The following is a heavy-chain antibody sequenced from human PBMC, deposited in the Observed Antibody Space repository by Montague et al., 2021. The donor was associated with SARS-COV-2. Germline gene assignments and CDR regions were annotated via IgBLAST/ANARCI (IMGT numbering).Heavy chain of an antibody. J-gene: IGHJ4*02. CDR2: IHYSGST. V-gene: IGHV4-31*03. Sequence: TLPLTCTVSGASISSGSYYWNWIRQHPGKGLEWIGYIHYSGSTYYTPSLQSRVAISVDTSKNEFSLKMTSVTAADTAVYYCARDGDEGYFFEYWGQGLLVTVSS. CDR1: GASISSGSYY. CDR3: ARDGDEGYFFEY. D-gene: IGHD2/OR15-2a*01.